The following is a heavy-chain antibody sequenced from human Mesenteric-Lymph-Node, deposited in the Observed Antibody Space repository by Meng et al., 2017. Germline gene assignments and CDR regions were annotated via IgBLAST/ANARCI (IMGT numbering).Heavy chain of an antibody. V-gene: IGHV3-74*01. CDR1: GFPFSSYW. D-gene: IGHD3-22*01. Sequence: GGSLRLSCAASGFPFSSYWMHWVRQAPGKGLVWVSRIYSDGGSPSYADSVKGRFTISRDNAKNTLYLHMNSLRAEDTAVYYCARKIRLRNSSGYYFQTSHDAFDIWGQGTMVTVSS. CDR3: ARKIRLRNSSGYYFQTSHDAFDI. CDR2: IYSDGGSP. J-gene: IGHJ3*02.